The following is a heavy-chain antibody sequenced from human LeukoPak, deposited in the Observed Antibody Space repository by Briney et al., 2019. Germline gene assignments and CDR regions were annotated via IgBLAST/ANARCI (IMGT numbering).Heavy chain of an antibody. CDR2: ISGSSGYI. Sequence: GGSLRLSCAASRFTFSSYTMNWVRQAPGKGLEWVSSISGSSGYIYYADSVKGRFIISRDNAKNSLYLQMNSLRDEDTAVYYCARGGYSSSWSFLWGQGTLVTVSS. V-gene: IGHV3-21*01. J-gene: IGHJ4*02. D-gene: IGHD6-13*01. CDR3: ARGGYSSSWSFL. CDR1: RFTFSSYT.